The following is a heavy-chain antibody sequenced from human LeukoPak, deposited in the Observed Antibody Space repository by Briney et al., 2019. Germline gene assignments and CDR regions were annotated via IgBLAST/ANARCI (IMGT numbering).Heavy chain of an antibody. V-gene: IGHV7-4-1*02. CDR3: ARVGIAAAREYYYYYYMDV. Sequence: GASVKVSFKASGYTFTSYAMNWVRQAPGQGLEWMGWINTNTGNPTYAQGFTGRFVFSLDTSVSTAYLQISSLKAEDTAVYYCARVGIAAAREYYYYYYMDVWGKGTTVTVSS. CDR2: INTNTGNP. D-gene: IGHD6-13*01. CDR1: GYTFTSYA. J-gene: IGHJ6*03.